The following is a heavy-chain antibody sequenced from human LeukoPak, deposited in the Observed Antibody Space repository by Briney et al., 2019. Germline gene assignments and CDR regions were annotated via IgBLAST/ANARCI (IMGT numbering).Heavy chain of an antibody. CDR2: IYHSGST. CDR3: ARGYQLLSYYFDY. V-gene: IGHV4-39*07. D-gene: IGHD2-2*01. Sequence: SETLSLTCTVSGGSISSSSYYWGWIRQPPGKGLEWIGSIYHSGSTYYNPALKSRVTISVDTSKNQFSLKLSSVTAADTAVYYCARGYQLLSYYFDYWGQGTLVTVSS. J-gene: IGHJ4*02. CDR1: GGSISSSSYY.